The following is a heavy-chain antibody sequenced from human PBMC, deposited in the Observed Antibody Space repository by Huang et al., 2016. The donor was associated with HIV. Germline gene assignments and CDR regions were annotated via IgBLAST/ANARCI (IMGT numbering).Heavy chain of an antibody. CDR2: NSYDGSSG. J-gene: IGHJ4*02. CDR1: GFTFNNFG. Sequence: QVQLVESGGGVVQPGRSLRLSCVASGFTFNNFGMHWVRQAPGKGLGGVAVNSYDGSSGRYSECVKGRFTISRDNPMDTLYLQMNSLRPDDTAVYYCAKESRWYSDLDNWGQGTLVTVSS. D-gene: IGHD2-15*01. CDR3: AKESRWYSDLDN. V-gene: IGHV3-30*18.